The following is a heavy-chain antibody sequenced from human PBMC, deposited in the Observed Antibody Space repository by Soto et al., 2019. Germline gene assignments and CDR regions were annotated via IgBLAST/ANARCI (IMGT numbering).Heavy chain of an antibody. D-gene: IGHD2-15*01. CDR3: ARGDKYYYYYGMDV. CDR1: GGSISSYY. Sequence: SETLSLTCTVSGGSISSYYWSWIRQPPGKGLEWIGYIYYSGSTNYNPSLKSRVTISVDTSKNQFSLKLSSVTAADTAVYYCARGDKYYYYYGMDVWGQGTTVTASS. J-gene: IGHJ6*02. V-gene: IGHV4-59*01. CDR2: IYYSGST.